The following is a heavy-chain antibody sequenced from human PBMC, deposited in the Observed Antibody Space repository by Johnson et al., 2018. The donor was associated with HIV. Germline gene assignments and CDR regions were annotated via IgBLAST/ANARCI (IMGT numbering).Heavy chain of an antibody. CDR2: TWFDGSNK. V-gene: IGHV3-33*01. Sequence: QVQLVESGGGVVQPGRSLRLSCAASGFTFSNYGMHWVRQAPGKGLEWVAVTWFDGSNKYYSDSVKGRFTISRDNSKSTLYLQMNSLRAEDTAVFYCARDRKWVGARSGDAFDIWGQGTMVTVSS. J-gene: IGHJ3*02. D-gene: IGHD2-15*01. CDR1: GFTFSNYG. CDR3: ARDRKWVGARSGDAFDI.